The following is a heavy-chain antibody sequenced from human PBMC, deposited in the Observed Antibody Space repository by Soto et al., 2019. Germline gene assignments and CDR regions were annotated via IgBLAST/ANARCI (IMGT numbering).Heavy chain of an antibody. CDR1: GGSISSSSYY. D-gene: IGHD2-15*01. CDR3: ARHASSDRHNWFDP. CDR2: IYYSGST. V-gene: IGHV4-39*01. J-gene: IGHJ5*02. Sequence: QLQLQESGPGLVKPSETLSLTCTVSGGSISSSSYYWGWIRQPPGKGLEWIGSIYYSGSTYYNPSLKSRVTISVDTSKNQFSLKLSSVTAADTAVYYCARHASSDRHNWFDPWGQGTLVTVSS.